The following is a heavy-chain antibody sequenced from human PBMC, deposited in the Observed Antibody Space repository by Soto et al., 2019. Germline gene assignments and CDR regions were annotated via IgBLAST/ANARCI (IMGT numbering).Heavy chain of an antibody. V-gene: IGHV1-46*01. J-gene: IGHJ3*02. CDR1: GYTFTSYY. Sequence: ASVKVSCKASGYTFTSYYMHWVRQAPGQGLEWMGIINPSGGSTSYAQKFQGRVTMTRDTSTSKVYMELSSLRSEDTAVYYCARSLPLTIFGVVIMNAFDIWGQGTMVTVSS. D-gene: IGHD3-3*01. CDR3: ARSLPLTIFGVVIMNAFDI. CDR2: INPSGGST.